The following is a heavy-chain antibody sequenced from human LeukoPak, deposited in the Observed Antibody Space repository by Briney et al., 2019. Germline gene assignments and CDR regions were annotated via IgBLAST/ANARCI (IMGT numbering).Heavy chain of an antibody. V-gene: IGHV4-59*01. J-gene: IGHJ4*02. CDR3: ARAEYYFDY. CDR1: GGSISSYY. Sequence: PSETLSLTCTVSGGSISSYYWSWIRQPPGKGLEWIGYIYYSGSTNYNPSLKSRVTISVDTSKNQFPLKLSSVTAADTAVYHCARAEYYFDYWGQGTLVTVSS. CDR2: IYYSGST.